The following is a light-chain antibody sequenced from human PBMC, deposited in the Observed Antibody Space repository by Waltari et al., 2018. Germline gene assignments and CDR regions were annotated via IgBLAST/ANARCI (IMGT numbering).Light chain of an antibody. CDR3: MQGTHWSFT. CDR2: KVS. Sequence: DFVMTQSPLSLSVTLGQSASISCRSSQSLLYSDGNTFLNWFQHRPGQSPRRLIYKVSNRDSGVPDRFSGSGSGTDFTLEISRVEPEDVGLYYCMQGTHWSFTFGQGTKLEI. V-gene: IGKV2-30*01. J-gene: IGKJ2*01. CDR1: QSLLYSDGNTF.